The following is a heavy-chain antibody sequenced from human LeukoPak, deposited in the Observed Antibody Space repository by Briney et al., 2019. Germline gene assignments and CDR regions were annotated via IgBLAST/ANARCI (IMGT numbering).Heavy chain of an antibody. CDR2: ISSSSSYI. D-gene: IGHD1-26*01. CDR1: AFTFSSYS. V-gene: IGHV3-21*01. J-gene: IGHJ6*04. CDR3: ARDPRGERELYYYYGMDV. Sequence: GGSLRLSCAASAFTFSSYSMNWVRQAPGKGLEWVSSISSSSSYIYYADSVKGRFTISRDNAKNSLYLQMNSLRAEDTAVYYCARDPRGERELYYYYGMDVWGKGTTVTVSS.